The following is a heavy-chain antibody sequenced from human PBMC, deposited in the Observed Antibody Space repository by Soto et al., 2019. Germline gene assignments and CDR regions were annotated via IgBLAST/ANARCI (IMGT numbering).Heavy chain of an antibody. CDR1: GGSISSSSYY. V-gene: IGHV4-39*01. CDR3: ARHPLAAAGTSHWFDP. Sequence: QLQLQESGPGLVKPSETLSLTCTVSGGSISSSSYYWGWIRQPPGKGLEWIGSIYYSGSTYYNPSLKSRVTLSVDTSKNQFSLKLSSVTAADTAVYYCARHPLAAAGTSHWFDPWGQGTLVTVSS. CDR2: IYYSGST. J-gene: IGHJ5*02. D-gene: IGHD6-13*01.